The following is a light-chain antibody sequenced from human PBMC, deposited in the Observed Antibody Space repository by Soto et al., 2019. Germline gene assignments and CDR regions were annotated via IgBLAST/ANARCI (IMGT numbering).Light chain of an antibody. V-gene: IGLV1-51*02. J-gene: IGLJ2*01. CDR3: GSWDSSLSAVV. CDR2: ESN. Sequence: QSVLTQPPSVSAAPGQTVTISCSGSSSNIENNYVSWYQKLPGAAPQVVIYESNKRPSGIPDRFSGSKSGTSATLAITGLQTGDEADYYCGSWDSSLSAVVFGGGTKLTVL. CDR1: SSNIENNY.